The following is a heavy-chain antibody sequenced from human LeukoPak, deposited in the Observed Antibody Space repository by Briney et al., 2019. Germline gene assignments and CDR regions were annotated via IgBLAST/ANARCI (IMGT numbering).Heavy chain of an antibody. V-gene: IGHV3-23*01. Sequence: GGSLRLSCAASEFTFTTYAMSWVRQAPGKGLEWVSAISGNGRSIFYADSVKGRFTISRDNSKNTMYLHMDSLRAEDTAVYFCAKDEGSGWSGRLDPWGQGTLVTVSS. CDR1: EFTFTTYA. CDR2: ISGNGRSI. D-gene: IGHD6-19*01. J-gene: IGHJ5*02. CDR3: AKDEGSGWSGRLDP.